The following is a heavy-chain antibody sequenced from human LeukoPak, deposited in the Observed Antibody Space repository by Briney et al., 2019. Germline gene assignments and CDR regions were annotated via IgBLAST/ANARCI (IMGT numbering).Heavy chain of an antibody. J-gene: IGHJ4*02. CDR1: GFTFSSYW. V-gene: IGHV3-7*01. Sequence: PGGSLRLSCAASGFTFSSYWMSWVRQAPGKGLEWVANIKQDGSEKYYVDSVKGRFTISRDNAKNSLYLQMNSLRAEGTAVYYCARDATYYYGSELFDYWGQGTLVTVSS. CDR3: ARDATYYYGSELFDY. D-gene: IGHD3-10*01. CDR2: IKQDGSEK.